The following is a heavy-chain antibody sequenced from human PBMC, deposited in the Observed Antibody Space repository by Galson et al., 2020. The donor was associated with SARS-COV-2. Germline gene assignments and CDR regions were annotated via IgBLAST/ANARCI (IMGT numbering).Heavy chain of an antibody. D-gene: IGHD2-2*03. CDR3: AKGLEDGYCISTCFPSDYFDV. V-gene: IGHV3-53*04. CDR2: IYSGGST. CDR1: GFTVSSNY. Sequence: GGSLRLSCAASGFTVSSNYMSWVRQAPGKGLEWVSIIYSGGSTYYADSVKGRFTISRHNSKNTLYLQMNSLRAVDTAVYYCAKGLEDGYCISTCFPSDYFDVWGQGTLVTCSS. J-gene: IGHJ4*02.